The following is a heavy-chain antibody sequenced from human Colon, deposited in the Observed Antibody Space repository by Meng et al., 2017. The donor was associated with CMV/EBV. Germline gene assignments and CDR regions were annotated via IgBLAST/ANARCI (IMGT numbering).Heavy chain of an antibody. J-gene: IGHJ4*02. CDR1: GFTFSSYS. V-gene: IGHV3-21*01. CDR2: ISSSSSYI. Sequence: GESLKISCAASGFTFSSYSMNWVRQAPGKGLEWVSSISSSSSYIYYADSVKGRFTISRDNAKNSLYLQMNSLRAEDTAVYYCARGGYSGSWIIEYWGQGTLVTVSS. CDR3: ARGGYSGSWIIEY. D-gene: IGHD1-26*01.